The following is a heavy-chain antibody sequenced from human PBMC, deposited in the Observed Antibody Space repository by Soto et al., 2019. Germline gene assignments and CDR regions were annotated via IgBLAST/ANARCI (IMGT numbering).Heavy chain of an antibody. J-gene: IGHJ3*02. CDR1: GFTFSSYS. D-gene: IGHD2-15*01. CDR2: ISSSSSYI. CDR3: ARSRSTIVVVVAAASDAFDI. Sequence: GGSLRLSCAASGFTFSSYSMNWVRQAQGKGLEWVSSISSSSSYIYYADSVKGRFTISRDNAKNSLYLQMNSLRAEDTAVYYCARSRSTIVVVVAAASDAFDIWGQGTMVTVSS. V-gene: IGHV3-21*01.